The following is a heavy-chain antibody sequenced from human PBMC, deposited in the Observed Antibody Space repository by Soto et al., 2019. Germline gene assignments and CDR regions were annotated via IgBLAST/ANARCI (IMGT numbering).Heavy chain of an antibody. CDR1: GYTFTSYY. Sequence: QVQLVQSGAEVKKPGASVNVSCKASGYTFTSYYMHWVRQAPGKGLEWMGVINPSGTITTYAQKLLGRVTMTRDTSAGTLYMGLRSLRSEGTAVYYCARGTTVNGQIWFDSWGQGTLVTVSS. CDR2: INPSGTIT. J-gene: IGHJ5*01. V-gene: IGHV1-46*03. D-gene: IGHD4-4*01. CDR3: ARGTTVNGQIWFDS.